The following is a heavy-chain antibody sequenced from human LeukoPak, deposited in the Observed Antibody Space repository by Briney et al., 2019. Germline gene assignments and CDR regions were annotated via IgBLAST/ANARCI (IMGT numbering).Heavy chain of an antibody. J-gene: IGHJ5*02. CDR2: IFSRGGT. CDR3: ARDPGAAAGNLWS. D-gene: IGHD6-25*01. V-gene: IGHV3-66*01. CDR1: GLTVSNNY. Sequence: GGSLRLSCVVSGLTVSNNYMTWVRQAPGKGLEWVSLIFSRGGTYYADSVKGRFTISRDISKNTLYLQMNSLRAEDTALYYCARDPGAAAGNLWSWGQGTLVTVSS.